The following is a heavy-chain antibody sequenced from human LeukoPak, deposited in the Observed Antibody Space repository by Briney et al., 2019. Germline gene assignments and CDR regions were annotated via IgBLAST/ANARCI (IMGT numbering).Heavy chain of an antibody. D-gene: IGHD2-2*01. J-gene: IGHJ6*03. CDR3: ARMLCSSTSCYGEDYYYYYMDV. V-gene: IGHV1-18*01. CDR1: GYTFNSYG. CDR2: ISGFNGYT. Sequence: ASVKVSCKASGYTFNSYGISWVRQAPGQGLEWMGGISGFNGYTKYAQKLQGRVTMTTDTSTSTAYMELRSLRSDDTAVYYCARMLCSSTSCYGEDYYYYYMDVWGKGTTVTVSS.